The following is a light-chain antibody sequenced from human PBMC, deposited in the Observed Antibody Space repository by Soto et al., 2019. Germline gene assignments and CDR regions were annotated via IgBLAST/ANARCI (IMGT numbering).Light chain of an antibody. V-gene: IGLV2-11*01. J-gene: IGLJ2*01. CDR1: SSDVGGHNF. CDR3: CSYAGSNTVI. CDR2: DVN. Sequence: QSALTQPRAVSGSPGQSVTISCTGTSSDVGGHNFVSWYQQHPGIAPKLMIYDVNKRPSGVPDRFSGSKSGNTASLTISGLQAEDEDDYYGCSYAGSNTVIFGGGTKLTVL.